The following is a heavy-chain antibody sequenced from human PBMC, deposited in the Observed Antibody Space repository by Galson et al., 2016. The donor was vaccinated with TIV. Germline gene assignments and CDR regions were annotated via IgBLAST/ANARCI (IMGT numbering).Heavy chain of an antibody. V-gene: IGHV3-30*18. CDR3: AKSGDSSMIDS. D-gene: IGHD3-22*01. CDR2: ILSDGSSK. Sequence: SLRLSCAASGFTFSHYGMHWVRQSPGKGLEWLAVILSDGSSKFYADSVEGRFAISRDNSKNTLYLQMNSLGAEDTALYYCAKSGDSSMIDSWGQGTLVIVSS. CDR1: GFTFSHYG. J-gene: IGHJ4*02.